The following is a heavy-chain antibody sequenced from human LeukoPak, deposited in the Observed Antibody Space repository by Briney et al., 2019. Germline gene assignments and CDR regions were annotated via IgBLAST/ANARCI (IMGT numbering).Heavy chain of an antibody. CDR1: GGSISSGDYY. D-gene: IGHD3-10*01. CDR2: IYYSGST. CDR3: AKKDSGIIVRGVIDY. J-gene: IGHJ4*02. Sequence: SETLSLTCTVSGGSISSGDYYWSWIRQPPGKGLEWIGYIYYSGSTYYNPSLKSRVTISVDTSKNQFSLKLSSVTAADTAVYYCAKKDSGIIVRGVIDYWGQGTLVTVSS. V-gene: IGHV4-30-4*08.